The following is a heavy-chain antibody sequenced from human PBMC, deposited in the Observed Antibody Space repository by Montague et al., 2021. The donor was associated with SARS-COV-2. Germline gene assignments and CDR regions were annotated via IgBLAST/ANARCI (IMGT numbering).Heavy chain of an antibody. CDR2: IYDGGAV. Sequence: ETLSLTCTVSGASITGYYWSWLRRSPGKGLEWIAYIYDGGAVNYNPSLGSRVTISTDTSKNQLSLKVNSVTAADTAVYYCVRDHPYGGPRGAYDIWGQGTVVTVSS. D-gene: IGHD4-23*01. J-gene: IGHJ3*02. CDR1: GASITGYY. CDR3: VRDHPYGGPRGAYDI. V-gene: IGHV4-59*01.